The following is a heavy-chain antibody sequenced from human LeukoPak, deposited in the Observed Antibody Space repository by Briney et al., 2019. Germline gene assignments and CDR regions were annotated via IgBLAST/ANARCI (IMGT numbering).Heavy chain of an antibody. CDR2: IYYSGST. CDR1: GGSISSYY. D-gene: IGHD3-16*02. Sequence: PSETLSLTCTVAGGSISSYYWSWIRQPPGKGLEWIGYIYYSGSTNYNPSLKSRVTISVDTSKNQFSLKLSSVTAADTAVYYCANQGLRLGELSLSPWGQGTLVTVSS. CDR3: ANQGLRLGELSLSP. V-gene: IGHV4-59*08. J-gene: IGHJ5*02.